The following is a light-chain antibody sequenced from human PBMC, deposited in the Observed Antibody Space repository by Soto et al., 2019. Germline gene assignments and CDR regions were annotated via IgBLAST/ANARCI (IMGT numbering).Light chain of an antibody. CDR1: SSDVGAYKY. CDR3: TSYVGNDIWV. CDR2: EVT. J-gene: IGLJ3*02. Sequence: QSVLTQPPSASGSPGQSVTISCTGTSSDVGAYKYVSWYQQYPGKAPKLMIYEVTKRPSGVTDRFSGSKSGNTASLTVSGLQAEDEADYYCTSYVGNDIWVFGGGTQVTVL. V-gene: IGLV2-8*01.